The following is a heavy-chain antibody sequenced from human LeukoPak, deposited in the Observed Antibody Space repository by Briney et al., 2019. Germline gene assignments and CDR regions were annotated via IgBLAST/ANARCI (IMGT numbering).Heavy chain of an antibody. CDR1: GFSISSYW. J-gene: IGHJ4*02. CDR2: IKKDGSET. Sequence: GGSLRLSCTASGFSISSYWMNWVRQAPGKGLEWVANIKKDGSETKYVASLRGRFTISRDNAKNSVYLQMNSLRAEDTAVYYCTGGAGWLTDYWGQGTLVTVSS. CDR3: TGGAGWLTDY. V-gene: IGHV3-7*05. D-gene: IGHD6-19*01.